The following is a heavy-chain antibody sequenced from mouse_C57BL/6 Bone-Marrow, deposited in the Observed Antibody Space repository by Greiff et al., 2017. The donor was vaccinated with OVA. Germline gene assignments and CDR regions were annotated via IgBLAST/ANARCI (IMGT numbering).Heavy chain of an antibody. Sequence: QVQLQQSGAELVMPGASVKLSCKASGYTFTSYWMHWVKQRPGQGLEWIGEIDPSDSYTNYHQKFKGKSTLTVDKSSSTAYMQLSSLTSEDSAVYYCAREGLLAMDYWGQGTSVTVSS. V-gene: IGHV1-69*01. CDR2: IDPSDSYT. CDR1: GYTFTSYW. CDR3: AREGLLAMDY. D-gene: IGHD3-3*01. J-gene: IGHJ4*01.